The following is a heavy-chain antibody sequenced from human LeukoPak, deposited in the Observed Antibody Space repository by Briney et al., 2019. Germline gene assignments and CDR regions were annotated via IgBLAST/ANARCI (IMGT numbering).Heavy chain of an antibody. CDR2: ISRSGRTT. V-gene: IGHV3-23*01. CDR3: AKNVVVKRYIDY. CDR1: GFTFSNHA. D-gene: IGHD2-15*01. Sequence: AGGSLRLSCAASGFTFSNHAMSWVRQTPGKGLQWVSVISRSGRTTEYADSVKGRFTIPRDNSKNTLSLQMNSLRVEDTAIYYCAKNVVVKRYIDYWGQGTLVTVSS. J-gene: IGHJ4*02.